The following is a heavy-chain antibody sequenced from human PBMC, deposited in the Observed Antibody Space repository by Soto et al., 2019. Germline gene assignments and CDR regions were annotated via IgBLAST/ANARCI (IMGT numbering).Heavy chain of an antibody. CDR2: INPSGGST. D-gene: IGHD2-15*01. CDR3: ARDPYDCSGGSCPIYGMDV. V-gene: IGHV1-46*01. CDR1: GYTFTSYY. Sequence: ASVKVSCKASGYTFTSYYMHWVRQAPGQGLDWMGIINPSGGSTSYAQKFQGRVTMTRDTSTSTVYMELSSLRSEDTAVYYCARDPYDCSGGSCPIYGMDVWGQGTTVTVSS. J-gene: IGHJ6*02.